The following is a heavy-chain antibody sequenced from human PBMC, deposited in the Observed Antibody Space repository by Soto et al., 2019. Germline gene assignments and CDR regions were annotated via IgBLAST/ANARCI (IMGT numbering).Heavy chain of an antibody. CDR2: ISYDGSNK. V-gene: IGHV3-30-3*01. CDR1: GFTFSSYA. J-gene: IGHJ6*02. Sequence: QVQLVESGGGVVQPGRSLRLSCAASGFTFSSYAMHWVRQAPGKGLEWVAVISYDGSNKYYADSVKGRFTISRDNSKNTVYLPMNRLRGEDTAVYYGARDKVVGYQLLSNRYYYYGMDVWGQGTTVTVSS. CDR3: ARDKVVGYQLLSNRYYYYGMDV. D-gene: IGHD2-2*01.